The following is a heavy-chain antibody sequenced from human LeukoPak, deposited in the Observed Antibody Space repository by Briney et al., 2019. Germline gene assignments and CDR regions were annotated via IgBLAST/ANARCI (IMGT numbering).Heavy chain of an antibody. D-gene: IGHD3-10*01. V-gene: IGHV3-21*01. Sequence: GGSLRLSCAASGFTFSSYSMNWVRQAPGKGLEWVSSISSSSSYIYYADSVRGRFTISRDNAKNSLYLQMNSLRAEDTAVYYCARNYGSGSYGDYWGQGTLVTVS. CDR2: ISSSSSYI. J-gene: IGHJ4*02. CDR1: GFTFSSYS. CDR3: ARNYGSGSYGDY.